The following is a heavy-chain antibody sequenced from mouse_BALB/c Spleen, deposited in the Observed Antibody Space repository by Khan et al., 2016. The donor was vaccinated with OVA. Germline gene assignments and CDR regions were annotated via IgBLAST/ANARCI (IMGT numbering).Heavy chain of an antibody. CDR3: ARTTRIKY. D-gene: IGHD2-12*01. Sequence: QLEESGPGLVKPSQSLSLTCTVTGYSITSGYVWNLIRQFPGNKLEWMVYISYSGSTNYNPSLKSRISITRDTSKNQFFLQLNSETTEDTATYYCARTTRIKYWGQGTTLTVSS. CDR1: GYSITSGYV. CDR2: ISYSGST. J-gene: IGHJ2*01. V-gene: IGHV3-2*02.